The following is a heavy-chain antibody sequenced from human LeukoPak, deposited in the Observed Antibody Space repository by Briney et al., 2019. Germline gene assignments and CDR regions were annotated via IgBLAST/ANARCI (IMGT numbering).Heavy chain of an antibody. CDR2: INPSGVST. J-gene: IGHJ4*02. CDR1: GYTFTSYY. V-gene: IGHV1-46*01. CDR3: AREDCTNGVCYYIDY. Sequence: GASVKVSCKASGYTFTSYYMHWVRQAPGQGLEWMGIINPSGVSTSYAQKFQGRVTMTRDTSTSTVYMELSSLRSEDTAVYYCAREDCTNGVCYYIDYWGQGTLVTVSS. D-gene: IGHD2-8*01.